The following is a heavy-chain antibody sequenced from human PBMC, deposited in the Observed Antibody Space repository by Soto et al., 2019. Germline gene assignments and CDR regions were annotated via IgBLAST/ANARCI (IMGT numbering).Heavy chain of an antibody. CDR2: IKSKTDGGTT. V-gene: IGHV3-15*01. D-gene: IGHD3-3*01. Sequence: GGSLRLSCAASGFTFSNAWMSWVRQAPGKGLEWVGRIKSKTDGGTTDYAAPVKGRFTISRDDSKNTLYLQMNSLKTEDTAVYYCTTVSWSGIYYYMDVWGKGTTVTVSS. J-gene: IGHJ6*03. CDR3: TTVSWSGIYYYMDV. CDR1: GFTFSNAW.